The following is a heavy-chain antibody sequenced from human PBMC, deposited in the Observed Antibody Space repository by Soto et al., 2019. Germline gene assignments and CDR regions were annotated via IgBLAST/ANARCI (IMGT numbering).Heavy chain of an antibody. Sequence: EEQLVESGGDLVQPGGSLRLSCAASGFTVSNNYMSWVRQAPGKGLEWVSLIYSGGSTYYADSVKGRFTITRDSAKNTLLLQMNSLRAEDTAMYYCAAYSHKGYWGQGTLVTVSS. CDR3: AAYSHKGY. V-gene: IGHV3-66*01. D-gene: IGHD3-16*01. CDR2: IYSGGST. J-gene: IGHJ4*02. CDR1: GFTVSNNY.